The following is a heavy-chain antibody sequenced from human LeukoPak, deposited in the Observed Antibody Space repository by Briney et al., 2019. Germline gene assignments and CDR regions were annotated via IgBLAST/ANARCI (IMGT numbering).Heavy chain of an antibody. V-gene: IGHV3-23*01. D-gene: IGHD6-13*01. CDR2: MSGSGGST. Sequence: GGSLRLSCAASGFTFSSYAMSWVRQAPGKGLEWVSAMSGSGGSTYYADSVKGRFTISRDNSKNTLYLQMNSLRAEDTAVYYCAKVGAAAGTSDYWGQGTLVTVSS. J-gene: IGHJ4*02. CDR1: GFTFSSYA. CDR3: AKVGAAAGTSDY.